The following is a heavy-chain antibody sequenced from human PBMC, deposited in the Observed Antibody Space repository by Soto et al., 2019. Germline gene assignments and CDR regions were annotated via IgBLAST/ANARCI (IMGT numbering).Heavy chain of an antibody. V-gene: IGHV5-51*01. D-gene: IGHD4-4*01. CDR1: GYSFTSYW. Sequence: GESLKISCKGSGYSFTSYWIGWVRQMPGKGLEWMGIIYPGDPDTRYSPSFQGQVTISADKSISTAYLQWSSLKASDTAMYYCASFTGYYYYGMDVWGPGTTVTVSS. J-gene: IGHJ6*02. CDR3: ASFTGYYYYGMDV. CDR2: IYPGDPDT.